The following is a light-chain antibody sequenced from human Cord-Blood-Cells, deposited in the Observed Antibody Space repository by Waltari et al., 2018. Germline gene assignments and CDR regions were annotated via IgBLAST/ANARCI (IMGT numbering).Light chain of an antibody. Sequence: QSALTQPASVSGSPGQSITISCPGTSRDVGCYNLFSWYQQHPGKAPKLMIYEGSKRPSGVSNRFSGSKSGNTASLTISGLQAEDEADYYCCSYAGSSWVFGGGTKLTVL. CDR3: CSYAGSSWV. CDR1: SRDVGCYNL. J-gene: IGLJ3*02. V-gene: IGLV2-23*01. CDR2: EGS.